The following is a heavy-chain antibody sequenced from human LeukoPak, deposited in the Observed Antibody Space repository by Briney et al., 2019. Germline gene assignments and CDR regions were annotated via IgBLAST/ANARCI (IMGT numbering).Heavy chain of an antibody. CDR1: GYTFTSYD. CDR2: MNPNSGAT. D-gene: IGHD3-22*01. V-gene: IGHV1-8*01. Sequence: GASVKVSFKASGYTFTSYDFNWLRQATGQGPEWMGWMNPNSGATGYAQKFQGRVTMTRSASINTAYMELSSLRSEDTAVYYCARLTYYYDSSGQNWFDPWGQGTLVTVSS. CDR3: ARLTYYYDSSGQNWFDP. J-gene: IGHJ5*02.